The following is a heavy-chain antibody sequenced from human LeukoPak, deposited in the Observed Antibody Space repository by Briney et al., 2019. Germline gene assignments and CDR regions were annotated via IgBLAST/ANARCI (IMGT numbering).Heavy chain of an antibody. CDR1: DGSISSGGYY. CDR3: ARGLVGVLRFLEWLPPSWFDP. V-gene: IGHV4-31*03. CDR2: IYYSGST. Sequence: SETLSLTCTSSDGSISSGGYYWSWIRQHPGKGLEWIGYIYYSGSTYYNPSLKSRVTISVDTSKNQFSLKLSSVTAADTAVYYCARGLVGVLRFLEWLPPSWFDPWGQGTLVTVSS. D-gene: IGHD3-3*01. J-gene: IGHJ5*02.